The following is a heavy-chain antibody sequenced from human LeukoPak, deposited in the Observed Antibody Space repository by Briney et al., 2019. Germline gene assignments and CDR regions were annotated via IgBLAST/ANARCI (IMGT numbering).Heavy chain of an antibody. CDR1: GGSISSYY. CDR2: IYYSGST. Sequence: PSQTLSLTCTVSGGSISSYYWSWIRQPPGKGLEWIGYIYYSGSTNYNPSLKSRVTISVDTSKNQFSLKLSSVTAADTAVYYCARDRGSYYYDSSCSIPANWFDPWGQGTLVTVSS. J-gene: IGHJ5*02. CDR3: ARDRGSYYYDSSCSIPANWFDP. V-gene: IGHV4-59*01. D-gene: IGHD3-22*01.